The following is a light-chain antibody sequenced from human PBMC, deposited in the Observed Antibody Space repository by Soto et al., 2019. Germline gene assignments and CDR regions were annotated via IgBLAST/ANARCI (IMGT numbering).Light chain of an antibody. CDR1: QSVSSCY. CDR3: QQYNSWPPLT. J-gene: IGKJ4*01. Sequence: EIVLTQSPGTLSLSPGERATLSCSASQSVSSCYLAWYQQKPGQPPRLLIYGAYTRATGVPARFSGSGSGTEFTLTINSLQSEDFAVYYCQQYNSWPPLTFGGGTKVDI. V-gene: IGKV3-15*01. CDR2: GAY.